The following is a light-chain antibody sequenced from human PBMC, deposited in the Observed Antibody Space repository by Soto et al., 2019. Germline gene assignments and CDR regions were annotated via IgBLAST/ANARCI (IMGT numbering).Light chain of an antibody. V-gene: IGKV3-15*01. Sequence: EAVLTQSPATLSVSPGEGATLSCRASQNVATNLAWYQQRPGQAPRLLIYGASNRAIGLPARFSGSGSGTEFTLPITSLQSEDFAVYYCQQYNNWPQTFGQGTKVEIK. J-gene: IGKJ1*01. CDR1: QNVATN. CDR3: QQYNNWPQT. CDR2: GAS.